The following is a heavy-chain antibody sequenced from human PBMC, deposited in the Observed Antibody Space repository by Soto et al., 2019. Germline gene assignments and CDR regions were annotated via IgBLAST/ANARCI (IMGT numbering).Heavy chain of an antibody. V-gene: IGHV4-39*01. CDR1: GGSISSSSYY. J-gene: IGHJ4*02. D-gene: IGHD2-15*01. Sequence: SETLSLTCTVSGGSISSSSYYWGRIRQPPGKGLEWIGSIYYSGSTYYNPSLKSRVTISVDTSKNQFSLKLSSVTAADTAVYYRARSDCSGGSCPFDYWGQGTLVTVSS. CDR2: IYYSGST. CDR3: ARSDCSGGSCPFDY.